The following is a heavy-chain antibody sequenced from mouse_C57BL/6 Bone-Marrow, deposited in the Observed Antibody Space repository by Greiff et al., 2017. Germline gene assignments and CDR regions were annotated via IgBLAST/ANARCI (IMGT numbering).Heavy chain of an antibody. Sequence: LQESGPELVKPGASVKISCKASGYTFTDYYINWVKQRPGQGLEWIGWIFPGSGSTYYNEKFKGKATLTVDKSSSTAYMLLSSLTSEDSAVYFCARPGDGYIRYYAMDYWGQGTSVTVSS. CDR1: GYTFTDYY. D-gene: IGHD2-3*01. J-gene: IGHJ4*01. CDR2: IFPGSGST. V-gene: IGHV1-75*01. CDR3: ARPGDGYIRYYAMDY.